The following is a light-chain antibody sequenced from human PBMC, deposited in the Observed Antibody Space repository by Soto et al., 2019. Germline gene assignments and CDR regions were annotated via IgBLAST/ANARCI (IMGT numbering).Light chain of an antibody. V-gene: IGLV4-60*02. Sequence: QSVLTQSSSASASLGSSVKLTCTLSSGHSGYIIAWHQQQPGKAPRFLMKLEGSGSYNKGSGVPDRFSGSSSGADRYLTISNLQFEDEADYYCETWDINTRVFGGGTKVTVL. CDR2: LEGSGSY. CDR1: SGHSGYI. J-gene: IGLJ3*02. CDR3: ETWDINTRV.